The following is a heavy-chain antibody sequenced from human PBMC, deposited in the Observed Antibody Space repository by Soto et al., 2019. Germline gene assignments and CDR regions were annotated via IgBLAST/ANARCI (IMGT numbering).Heavy chain of an antibody. Sequence: EVHLVESGGGVVQPGGSLRRSCAASGFTVSSKYMSWFRQAPGEGLEWVSLIQSGGPTYYEDSVKGRFTISRDTSENTLHLQMVSLGAKDTAVYSGARVDVLCDGSRCYGVPLYVWGKGTTVTVSS. V-gene: IGHV3-66*01. CDR3: ARVDVLCDGSRCYGVPLYV. CDR2: IQSGGPT. CDR1: GFTVSSKY. D-gene: IGHD2-15*01. J-gene: IGHJ6*04.